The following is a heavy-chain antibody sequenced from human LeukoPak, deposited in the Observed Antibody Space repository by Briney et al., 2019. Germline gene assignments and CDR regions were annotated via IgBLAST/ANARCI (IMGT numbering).Heavy chain of an antibody. J-gene: IGHJ5*02. CDR2: IYYSGST. Sequence: PSETLSLTCTVSGDSINSSNYYWGWIRQPPGKGLEWIGNIYYSGSTYYKPSLKSRVTISVDTSKNQFSLKLSSVTAADTAVYYCARGRRYSSSWKNWVDPWGQGTLVTVSS. V-gene: IGHV4-39*01. CDR1: GDSINSSNYY. CDR3: ARGRRYSSSWKNWVDP. D-gene: IGHD6-13*01.